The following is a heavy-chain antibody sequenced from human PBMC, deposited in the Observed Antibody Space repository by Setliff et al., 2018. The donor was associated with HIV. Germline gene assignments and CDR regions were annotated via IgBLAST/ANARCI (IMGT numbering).Heavy chain of an antibody. Sequence: SETLSLTCAVYGGSFSGYYWSWIRQPPGKGLEWIGEIIHTGSTNYNPSLKSRVTISVDTSKNQFSLKLSSVTAADTAVYYCARGRSCSSSSCYLVYYYYYGMDVWGHGSTVTVSS. J-gene: IGHJ6*02. CDR1: GGSFSGYY. CDR3: ARGRSCSSSSCYLVYYYYYGMDV. CDR2: IIHTGST. D-gene: IGHD2-2*01. V-gene: IGHV4-34*01.